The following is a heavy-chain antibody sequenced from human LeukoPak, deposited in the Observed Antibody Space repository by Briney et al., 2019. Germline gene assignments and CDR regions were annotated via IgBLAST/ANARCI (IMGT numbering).Heavy chain of an antibody. D-gene: IGHD1-26*01. CDR1: GFTFSSYW. Sequence: SGGSLRLSCAASGFTFSSYWMSWVRQAPGKGLEWVANIKQDGSEKYYVDSVKGRFTISRDNAKNSLYLQMNSLRAEDTAVYYCAREGIVGATGFDYWGQGTLVTVSS. V-gene: IGHV3-7*01. CDR3: AREGIVGATGFDY. CDR2: IKQDGSEK. J-gene: IGHJ4*02.